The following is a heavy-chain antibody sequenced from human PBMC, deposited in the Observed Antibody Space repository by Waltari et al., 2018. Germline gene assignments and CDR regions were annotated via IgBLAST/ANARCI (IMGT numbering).Heavy chain of an antibody. D-gene: IGHD2-21*02. V-gene: IGHV3-23*01. CDR1: GFTFSSYA. Sequence: EVQLLESGGGLVQPGGSLRLSCAASGFTFSSYAMSWVRQAPGKGLEWVSAISGSGGSTYYADSVKGRFTISRDNSKNTLYLQMNSLRAEDTAVYYCAKANQHIVVVTAIFYYYGMDVWGQGTTVTVSS. CDR3: AKANQHIVVVTAIFYYYGMDV. CDR2: ISGSGGST. J-gene: IGHJ6*02.